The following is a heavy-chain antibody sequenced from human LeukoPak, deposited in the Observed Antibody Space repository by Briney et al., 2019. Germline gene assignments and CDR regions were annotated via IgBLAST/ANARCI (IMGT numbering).Heavy chain of an antibody. V-gene: IGHV4-39*07. D-gene: IGHD6-6*01. CDR2: IYYSGST. Sequence: SETLSLTCTVSGGSISSSSYNWGWIRQPPGKGLEWIASIYYSGSTYYNPSLKSRVTISLDTSKNQFSLKLTSVTAADTAVYYCATVARRYWGQGTLVTVSS. CDR3: ATVARRY. J-gene: IGHJ4*02. CDR1: GGSISSSSYN.